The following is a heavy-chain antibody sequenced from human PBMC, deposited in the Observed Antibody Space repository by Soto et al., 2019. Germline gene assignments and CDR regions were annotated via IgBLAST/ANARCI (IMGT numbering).Heavy chain of an antibody. CDR1: AISFNTYG. J-gene: IGHJ5*02. CDR2: VTVTGGST. D-gene: IGHD3-10*01. CDR3: AGQRSPEGWFDP. Sequence: GGSLRLSCAASAISFNTYGVTWVRQAPGKGLEWVSTVTVTGGSTYYADSVKGRFTISRDRSNYTVSLLLNSLRVEDTAIYYSAGQRSPEGWFDPWGQGTLVTVSS. V-gene: IGHV3-23*01.